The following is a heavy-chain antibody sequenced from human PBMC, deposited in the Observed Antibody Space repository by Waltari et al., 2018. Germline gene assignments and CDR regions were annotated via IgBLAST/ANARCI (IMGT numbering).Heavy chain of an antibody. J-gene: IGHJ6*02. Sequence: EVQILESGGGLVQPGGSLRLSCAASGFTFNKNAMAWVRQAPGPCLYLVSAVTGSGGTTHYADSVKGRFTISRHNSENTIFLQMDSLRVEDTAIYYCARDRFLLWFGLLDVWGQGTTVTVSS. CDR1: GFTFNKNA. D-gene: IGHD3-10*01. V-gene: IGHV3-23*01. CDR3: ARDRFLLWFGLLDV. CDR2: VTGSGGTT.